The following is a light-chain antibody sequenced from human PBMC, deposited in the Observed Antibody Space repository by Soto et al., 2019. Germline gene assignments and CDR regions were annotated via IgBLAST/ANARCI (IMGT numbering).Light chain of an antibody. J-gene: IGKJ2*01. CDR2: GAS. CDR3: QQYHKWPPYT. Sequence: EIVMTQFPATLSVSPGERATLSCRASQSVSSDLAWYQQKPGQAPRLLIYGASTRATGFPARFSGSGSGTEFTLIISSLQSEDFAVYYCQQYHKWPPYTFGQGTKLEIK. V-gene: IGKV3-15*01. CDR1: QSVSSD.